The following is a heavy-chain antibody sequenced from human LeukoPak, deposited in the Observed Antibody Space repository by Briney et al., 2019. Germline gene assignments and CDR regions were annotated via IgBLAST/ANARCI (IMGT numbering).Heavy chain of an antibody. J-gene: IGHJ4*02. CDR3: ARFDYGDFFDY. V-gene: IGHV4-34*01. CDR1: GGSFSGYY. D-gene: IGHD4-17*01. Sequence: SETLSLTCAVYGGSFSGYYWSWIRQPPGKGLEWIGEINHSGSTNYNPSLKSRVTISEDTSKNQFSLKLSSVTAADTAVYYCARFDYGDFFDYWGQGTLVTVSS. CDR2: INHSGST.